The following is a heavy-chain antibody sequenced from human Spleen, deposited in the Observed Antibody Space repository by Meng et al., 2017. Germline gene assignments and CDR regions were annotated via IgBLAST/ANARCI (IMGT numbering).Heavy chain of an antibody. CDR3: ARGNAAGTTTMED. CDR1: GDTFTDYY. D-gene: IGHD6-19*01. J-gene: IGHJ4*02. CDR2: INPNSGGT. Sequence: ASVKVSCKASGDTFTDYYIPWVRQAPGQGLEWMGRINPNSGGTNSAQKFQGRVTMTRDTSINTAYMELSGLRSDDTAVYYCARGNAAGTTTMEDWGQGTLVTVSS. V-gene: IGHV1-2*06.